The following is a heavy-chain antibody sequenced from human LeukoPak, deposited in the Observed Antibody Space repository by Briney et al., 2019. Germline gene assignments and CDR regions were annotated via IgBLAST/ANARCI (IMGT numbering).Heavy chain of an antibody. J-gene: IGHJ4*02. CDR2: IHYSGST. CDR3: ARVKGVVTPILDY. CDR1: GGSIRSSSYY. V-gene: IGHV4-39*07. Sequence: SETLSLTCTVSGGSIRSSSYYWGWIRQPPGKGLEWVGSIHYSGSTNYNPSLKSRVTFSVDTSKNQFSLKLISVTAADTAVYYCARVKGVVTPILDYWGQGTLVTVSS. D-gene: IGHD2-21*02.